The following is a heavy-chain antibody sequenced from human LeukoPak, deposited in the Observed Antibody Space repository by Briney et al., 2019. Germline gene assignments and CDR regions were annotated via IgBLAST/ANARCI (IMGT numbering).Heavy chain of an antibody. CDR3: ARVGRSLHWNPDY. CDR1: GYTFTNYG. V-gene: IGHV1-18*04. Sequence: ASVKVSCKASGYTFTNYGISWVRQAPGQGLEWMGWISVYNANTKYAQKFQGRVTMTTDTSTSTAHMELRSLRSDDTAVYYCARVGRSLHWNPDYWGQGTLVTVSS. D-gene: IGHD1-1*01. CDR2: ISVYNANT. J-gene: IGHJ4*02.